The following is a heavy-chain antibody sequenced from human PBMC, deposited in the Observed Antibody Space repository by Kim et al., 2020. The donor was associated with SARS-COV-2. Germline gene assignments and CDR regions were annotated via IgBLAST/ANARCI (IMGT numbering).Heavy chain of an antibody. Sequence: SETLSLTCTVSGGSISSGGYYWSWIRQHPGKGLEWIGYIYYSGSTYYNPSLKSRVTISVDTSKNQFSLKLSSVTAADTAVYYCARVATQPIRYFDYWGQGTLVTVSS. CDR1: GGSISSGGYY. J-gene: IGHJ4*02. CDR3: ARVATQPIRYFDY. CDR2: IYYSGST. V-gene: IGHV4-31*03.